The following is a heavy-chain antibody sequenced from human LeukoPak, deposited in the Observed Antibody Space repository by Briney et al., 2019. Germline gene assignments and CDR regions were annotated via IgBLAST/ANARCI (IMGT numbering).Heavy chain of an antibody. J-gene: IGHJ5*02. CDR2: IYHSGST. Sequence: SETLSLTCTVSDDSISDYYRGWIRQPPGKGLEWVGYIYHSGSTYYNPSLKSRVTISVDRSKNQFSLKLSSVTAADTAVYYCARDYDFWSGTNGMFDPWGQGTLVTVSS. CDR3: ARDYDFWSGTNGMFDP. D-gene: IGHD3-3*01. V-gene: IGHV4-59*12. CDR1: DDSISDYY.